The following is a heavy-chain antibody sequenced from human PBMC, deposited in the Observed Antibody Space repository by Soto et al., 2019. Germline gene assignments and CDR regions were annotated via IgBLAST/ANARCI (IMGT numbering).Heavy chain of an antibody. Sequence: PSETLSLTCTVSTASIGSYYWSWIRQPPGKGLEWIGCIHNSGSTNYNPSLKSRVTISVDTSKNQFSLKLTSVTAADTAVYYCARVPWTAVGYYFDYWGQGALVTVSS. V-gene: IGHV4-59*01. CDR1: TASIGSYY. CDR2: IHNSGST. D-gene: IGHD3-16*01. CDR3: ARVPWTAVGYYFDY. J-gene: IGHJ4*02.